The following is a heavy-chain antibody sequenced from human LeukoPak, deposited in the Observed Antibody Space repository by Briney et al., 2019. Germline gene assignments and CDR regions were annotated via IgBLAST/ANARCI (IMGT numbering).Heavy chain of an antibody. CDR1: GFTFSSSA. Sequence: GGSLRLSCAASGFTFSSSAMHWVRQAPGKGLEWVAVIWYDGSNKYYADSVKGRFTISRDNSKNTLYLQMNSLRAEDTAVYYCARDYIAATGPWFDPWGQGTLATVSS. V-gene: IGHV3-33*08. D-gene: IGHD2-15*01. CDR2: IWYDGSNK. CDR3: ARDYIAATGPWFDP. J-gene: IGHJ5*02.